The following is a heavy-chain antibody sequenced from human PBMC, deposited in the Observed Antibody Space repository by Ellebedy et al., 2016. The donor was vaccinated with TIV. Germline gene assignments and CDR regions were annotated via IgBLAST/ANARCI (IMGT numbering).Heavy chain of an antibody. CDR1: GFTFSSYC. J-gene: IGHJ4*02. CDR3: AREVGGGGAY. CDR2: INQDGSEI. V-gene: IGHV3-7*01. D-gene: IGHD2-21*01. Sequence: GGSLRLSXAASGFTFSSYCMHWVRQAPGKGLEWVASINQDGSEIHYVDSVKGRFTISRDNAENSLYLQMNSLRAEDTAVYYCAREVGGGGAYWGQGTLVTVSS.